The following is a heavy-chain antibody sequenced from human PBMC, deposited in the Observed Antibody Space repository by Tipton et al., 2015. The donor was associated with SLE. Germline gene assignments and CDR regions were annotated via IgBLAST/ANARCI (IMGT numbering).Heavy chain of an antibody. Sequence: QVQLVQSGAEVKKPGASVKVSCKASGYTFTTYYLHWVRQAPGQGLEWMGIINPSGGSTSYAQKFQGRVPMTRDTSTSTVYMELSSLRSEDTAVYSCARLSPIGVFYGMDVWGQGTTVTVSS. CDR2: INPSGGST. CDR1: GYTFTTYY. J-gene: IGHJ6*02. V-gene: IGHV1-46*03. CDR3: ARLSPIGVFYGMDV. D-gene: IGHD1-26*01.